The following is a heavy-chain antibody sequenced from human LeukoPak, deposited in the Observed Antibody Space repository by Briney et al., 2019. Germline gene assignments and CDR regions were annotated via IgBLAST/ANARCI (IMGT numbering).Heavy chain of an antibody. CDR2: ISYDGNNE. V-gene: IGHV3-30-3*01. CDR3: ARSHGSHDSTGYYYNWFDP. J-gene: IGHJ5*02. Sequence: GGSLRLSCAASGFTFSNYAMHWVRQAPGKGLERVALISYDGNNEYYADSVKGRFTISRDNSKNTLYLQMNSLRPEDTAVYYCARSHGSHDSTGYYYNWFDPWGQGTLVTVSS. CDR1: GFTFSNYA. D-gene: IGHD3-22*01.